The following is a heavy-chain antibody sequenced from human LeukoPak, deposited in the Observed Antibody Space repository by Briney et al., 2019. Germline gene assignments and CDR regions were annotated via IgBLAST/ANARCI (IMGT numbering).Heavy chain of an antibody. Sequence: GGSLRLTCAASGITFSRYGMHWVRQAPGKGLEWVTFIRYDGSIKYYADSVKGRFTMSRDNSKNTLFLQMNSLRAEDTAVYYCARVARDSSGYYHYYFDYWGQGTLVTVSS. CDR1: GITFSRYG. CDR2: IRYDGSIK. D-gene: IGHD3-22*01. V-gene: IGHV3-30*02. J-gene: IGHJ4*02. CDR3: ARVARDSSGYYHYYFDY.